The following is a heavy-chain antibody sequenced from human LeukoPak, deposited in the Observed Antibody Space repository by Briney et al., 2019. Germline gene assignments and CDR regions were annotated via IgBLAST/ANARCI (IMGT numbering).Heavy chain of an antibody. CDR1: GLTVSSNY. D-gene: IGHD3-10*01. Sequence: PGGSLRLSCAASGLTVSSNYMSWVRQPPGRGRDGVSVIYSGGSTYYADSVKGRFTISRDNSKNTLYLQMNSLRAEDTAVYYCARVRRRFGEFDPWGQGTLVTVSS. J-gene: IGHJ5*02. V-gene: IGHV3-66*01. CDR2: IYSGGST. CDR3: ARVRRRFGEFDP.